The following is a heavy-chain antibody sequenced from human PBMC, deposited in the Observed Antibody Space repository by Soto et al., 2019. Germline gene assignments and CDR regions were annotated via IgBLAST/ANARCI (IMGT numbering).Heavy chain of an antibody. D-gene: IGHD3-10*01. V-gene: IGHV3-72*01. CDR1: GFTLSDNY. J-gene: IGHJ4*02. CDR2: TRNKANRYTT. Sequence: GGSLRLCCAGSGFTLSDNYMDGVRQDPGKGLEWVGRTRNKANRYTTEYAASVKGRFTVSRDESMNSLHLQMNSLKTEDTAVYYCVRTSHYGSGTWNFDFWGQGTVVTVSS. CDR3: VRTSHYGSGTWNFDF.